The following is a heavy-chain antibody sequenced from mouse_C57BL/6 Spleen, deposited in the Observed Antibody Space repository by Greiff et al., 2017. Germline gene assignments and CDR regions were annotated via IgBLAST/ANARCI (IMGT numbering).Heavy chain of an antibody. CDR2: IYPGSGNT. Sequence: VQLQQSGPELVKPGASVKISCKASGYTFTDYYINWVKQRPGQGLEWIGWIYPGSGNTKYNEKFKGKATLTVDTSSSTAYMQLSSLTSEDSAVYFCAREGDYDYDGGYYFDFWGKGTTLTVSS. V-gene: IGHV1-84*01. CDR3: AREGDYDYDGGYYFDF. J-gene: IGHJ2*01. D-gene: IGHD2-4*01. CDR1: GYTFTDYY.